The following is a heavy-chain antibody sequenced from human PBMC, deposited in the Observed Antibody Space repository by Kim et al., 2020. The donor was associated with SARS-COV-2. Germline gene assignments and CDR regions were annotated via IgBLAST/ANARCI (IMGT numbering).Heavy chain of an antibody. J-gene: IGHJ5*02. D-gene: IGHD6-19*01. CDR3: ARGLPYIAVANNWFDP. V-gene: IGHV1-8*01. Sequence: KVQGRVTMTRNTSISTAYMELSSLRSEDTAVYYCARGLPYIAVANNWFDPWGQGTLVTVSS.